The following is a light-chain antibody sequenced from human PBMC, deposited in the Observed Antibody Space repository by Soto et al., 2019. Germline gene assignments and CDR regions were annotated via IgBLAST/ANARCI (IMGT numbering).Light chain of an antibody. CDR3: QHYSTWLWT. J-gene: IGKJ1*01. Sequence: EIVMTQSPATLSVSPGERATLSCRASQSVSSKFAWYQQKPCQGPRLLIYGASTRATGIPARFSGSGSGTEFTLTISSLQSEEFTVYYCQHYSTWLWTFGQGNKVEIK. V-gene: IGKV3-15*01. CDR1: QSVSSK. CDR2: GAS.